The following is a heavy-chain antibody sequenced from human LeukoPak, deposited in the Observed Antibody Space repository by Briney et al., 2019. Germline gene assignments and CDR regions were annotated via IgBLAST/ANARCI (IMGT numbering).Heavy chain of an antibody. J-gene: IGHJ5*02. CDR3: ARCDYDRSWFDP. Sequence: SVKVSCKAYGGTFSSYAISWVRQAPGQGLEWMGGIIPIFGTANYAQKFQGRVTITTDESTSTAYMELSSLRSEDTAVYYCARCDYDRSWFDPWGQGTLVTVSS. CDR2: IIPIFGTA. CDR1: GGTFSSYA. D-gene: IGHD3-22*01. V-gene: IGHV1-69*05.